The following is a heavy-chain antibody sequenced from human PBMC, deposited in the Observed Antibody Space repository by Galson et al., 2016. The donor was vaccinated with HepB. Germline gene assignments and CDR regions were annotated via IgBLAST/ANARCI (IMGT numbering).Heavy chain of an antibody. J-gene: IGHJ5*02. Sequence: SLRLSCAASGFTFSSYWMHWVRQAPGKGLVWVSGINSDGSRIIYADSVKGRFTISRDNAKNTMYLQMNSLRAEDTAVYYCASQWMVRSWSDPWGQGTLVTVSS. D-gene: IGHD6-19*01. V-gene: IGHV3-74*01. CDR3: ASQWMVRSWSDP. CDR2: INSDGSRI. CDR1: GFTFSSYW.